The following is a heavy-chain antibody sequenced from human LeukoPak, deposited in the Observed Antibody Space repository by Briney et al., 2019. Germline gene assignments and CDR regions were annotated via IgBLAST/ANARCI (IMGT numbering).Heavy chain of an antibody. D-gene: IGHD2-21*02. Sequence: SETLSLTCTVSGYSISSGYYWGWIRQPPGKGLEWIGSIYHSGSTYYNPSLKSRVTISIDTSKNQFSLKLSSVTAADTAVYYCAREAYCGGDCYSGFDYWGQGTLVTVSS. J-gene: IGHJ4*02. CDR3: AREAYCGGDCYSGFDY. CDR2: IYHSGST. CDR1: GYSISSGYY. V-gene: IGHV4-38-2*02.